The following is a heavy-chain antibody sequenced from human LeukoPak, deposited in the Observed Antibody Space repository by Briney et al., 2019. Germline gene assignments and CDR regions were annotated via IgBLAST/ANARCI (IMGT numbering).Heavy chain of an antibody. D-gene: IGHD4-17*01. CDR1: GGSISSSSYY. Sequence: SETLSLTCTVSGGSISSSSYYWGWIRQPPGKGLEWIGSIYYSGSTYYNPSLKSRVTISVDTSKNQFSLKLSSVTAADTAVYYCARVGRDYGDYWDYYYGMDVWGQGTTVTVSS. J-gene: IGHJ6*02. CDR2: IYYSGST. V-gene: IGHV4-39*07. CDR3: ARVGRDYGDYWDYYYGMDV.